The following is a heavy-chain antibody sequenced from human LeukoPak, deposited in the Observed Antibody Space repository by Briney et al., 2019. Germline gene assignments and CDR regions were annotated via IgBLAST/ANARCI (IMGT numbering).Heavy chain of an antibody. CDR3: ARGVLLWFGESPQGWFDP. D-gene: IGHD3-10*01. V-gene: IGHV4-4*07. CDR2: IYTSGST. CDR1: GGSISSYY. J-gene: IGHJ5*02. Sequence: PSETLSLTCTVSGGSISSYYWSWIRQPAGKGLEWIGRIYTSGSTNYNPSLKSRVTMSVDTSKNQFSLKLSSVTAADTAVYYCARGVLLWFGESPQGWFDPWGQGTLVTVSS.